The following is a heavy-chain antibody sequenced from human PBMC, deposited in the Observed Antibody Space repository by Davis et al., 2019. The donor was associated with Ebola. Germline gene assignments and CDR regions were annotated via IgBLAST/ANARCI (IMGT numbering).Heavy chain of an antibody. V-gene: IGHV1-18*01. Sequence: ASVKVSCKASGYTFTSYGISWVRQAPGQGLEWMGWISAYNSNTNYAQKLQGRVTMTTDTSTSTAYMELRSLRSDDTAVYYCARGITMVQGVTWFDYWGQGTLVTVSS. CDR3: ARGITMVQGVTWFDY. CDR1: GYTFTSYG. J-gene: IGHJ4*02. CDR2: ISAYNSNT. D-gene: IGHD3-10*01.